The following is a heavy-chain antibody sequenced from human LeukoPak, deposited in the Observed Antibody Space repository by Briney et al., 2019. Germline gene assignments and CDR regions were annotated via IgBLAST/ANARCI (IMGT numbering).Heavy chain of an antibody. CDR2: ISGSGGST. D-gene: IGHD5-12*01. J-gene: IGHJ4*02. CDR1: GFTFSSYA. V-gene: IGHV3-23*01. Sequence: GGSLRLSCAASGFTFSSYAMLWVRQAPGKGLEWVSVISGSGGSTFYADSVKGRFTIPRDNSKNTLYLQMNSLRAEDTAVYYCASSKWLRLPSEVWGQGTLVTVSS. CDR3: ASSKWLRLPSEV.